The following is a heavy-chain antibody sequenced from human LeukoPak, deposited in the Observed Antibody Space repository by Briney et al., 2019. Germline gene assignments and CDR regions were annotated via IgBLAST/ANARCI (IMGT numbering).Heavy chain of an antibody. V-gene: IGHV3-23*01. CDR2: ISGSGEST. CDR3: AKVGQNYHILTYYFDY. Sequence: GGSLRLSCAVSGFTFRSYDMSWVRQAPGKGLEWVSGISGSGESTYYANSVKGRFTISRDTSKNALYLHMNSLRVEDTAVYYCAKVGQNYHILTYYFDYWGQGTLVTVSS. D-gene: IGHD3-9*01. CDR1: GFTFRSYD. J-gene: IGHJ4*02.